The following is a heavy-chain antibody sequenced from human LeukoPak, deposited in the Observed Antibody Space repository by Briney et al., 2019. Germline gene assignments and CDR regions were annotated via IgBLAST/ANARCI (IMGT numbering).Heavy chain of an antibody. CDR2: INTDGSTT. CDR1: GFTFSNDW. J-gene: IGHJ4*02. Sequence: GGSLRLSCAASGFTFSNDWVHWVRQAPGKGLVWVSRINTDGSTTTYADSVKGRFTISRDNAKNTLYLQMNSLRVEDTAVYYCARGRGGSYHYWGQGTLVTVSS. V-gene: IGHV3-74*01. D-gene: IGHD1-26*01. CDR3: ARGRGGSYHY.